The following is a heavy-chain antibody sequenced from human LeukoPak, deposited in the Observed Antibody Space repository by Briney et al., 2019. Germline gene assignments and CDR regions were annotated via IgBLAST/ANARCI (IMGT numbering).Heavy chain of an antibody. J-gene: IGHJ4*02. CDR2: INPNSGGT. CDR3: ARDAGGSYYDY. V-gene: IGHV1-2*02. CDR1: GYTLTELS. Sequence: ASVKVSCKVSGYTLTELSMHWVRQAPGQGLEWMGWINPNSGGTNYAQKFQGRVTMTRDTSISTAYMELSRLRSDDTAVYYCARDAGGSYYDYWGQGTLVTVSS. D-gene: IGHD1-26*01.